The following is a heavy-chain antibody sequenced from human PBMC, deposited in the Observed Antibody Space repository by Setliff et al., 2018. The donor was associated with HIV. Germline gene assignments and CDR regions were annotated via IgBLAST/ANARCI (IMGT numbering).Heavy chain of an antibody. Sequence: GESLKISCKASGYTFSTYWIGWVRQKPGKGLEYMGIIYAGDSDARYSPSFQGQVTISADKSINTAYLQWSSLKASDTAMYYCARHGQYGSGSYYNRPFDYWGQGTLVTVSS. CDR2: IYAGDSDA. V-gene: IGHV5-51*01. D-gene: IGHD3-10*01. J-gene: IGHJ4*02. CDR1: GYTFSTYW. CDR3: ARHGQYGSGSYYNRPFDY.